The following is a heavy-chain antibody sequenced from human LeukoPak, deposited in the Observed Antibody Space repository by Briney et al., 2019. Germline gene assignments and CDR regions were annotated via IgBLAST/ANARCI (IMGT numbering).Heavy chain of an antibody. D-gene: IGHD3-22*01. CDR1: GFTFNSYA. CDR2: MSGTSHNT. J-gene: IGHJ4*02. V-gene: IGHV3-23*01. Sequence: GGSLRLSCAASGFTFNSYAMNWVRQAPGKGLEWVALMSGTSHNTYYADSVKGRFTISRDNSKNTLYLQMNSLRAEDTAVYYCARITYYYDSNDYWGQGTLVTVSS. CDR3: ARITYYYDSNDY.